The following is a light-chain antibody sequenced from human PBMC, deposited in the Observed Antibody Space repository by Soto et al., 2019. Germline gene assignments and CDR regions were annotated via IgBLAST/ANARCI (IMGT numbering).Light chain of an antibody. V-gene: IGKV3-15*01. J-gene: IGKJ2*01. CDR3: QQYHNWPPQYT. CDR2: GAS. Sequence: EIVMTQSPASLSVSPGDGATLSCRASQSVASTVAWYQQKPGQGPRLLIHGASTRAVGVPARFSGSGSGTDFTLTISSLQSEEFAVYYCQQYHNWPPQYTFGQGTKLQIK. CDR1: QSVAST.